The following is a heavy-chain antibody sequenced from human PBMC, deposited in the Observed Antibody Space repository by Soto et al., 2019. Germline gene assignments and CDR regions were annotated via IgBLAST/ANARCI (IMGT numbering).Heavy chain of an antibody. CDR2: ISIDGSTT. V-gene: IGHV3-74*01. Sequence: EVQLVESGGGLVQPGGSLRLSCAASGFTLSTYWMHWVRQAPGKGQVWVSRISIDGSTTTYADSVEGRFTISRDNAKNTLYLQLNSLRAEDTAVYYCARQGSHQYFQHWGQGTLVTVSS. CDR3: ARQGSHQYFQH. CDR1: GFTLSTYW. J-gene: IGHJ1*01.